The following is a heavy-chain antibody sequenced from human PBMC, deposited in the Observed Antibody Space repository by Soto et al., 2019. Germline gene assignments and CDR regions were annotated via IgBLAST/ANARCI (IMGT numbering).Heavy chain of an antibody. CDR3: ARYTTDTYFDV. V-gene: IGHV2-5*02. CDR2: LDWDNTR. D-gene: IGHD2-2*02. CDR1: GFSLYTRGVG. Sequence: QITLKESRPTLVKPTQTLTMTGSFSGFSLYTRGVGMGWVRQPPGKALEWLALLDWDNTRRYSPSLKNSLTIAKGTSENQVALTLTNMEPEDTGTYSCARYTTDTYFDVWGKGTTVTVSS. J-gene: IGHJ6*04.